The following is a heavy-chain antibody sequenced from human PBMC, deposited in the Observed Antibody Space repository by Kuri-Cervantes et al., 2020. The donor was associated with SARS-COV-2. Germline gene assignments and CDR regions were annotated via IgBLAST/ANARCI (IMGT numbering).Heavy chain of an antibody. CDR3: ARGGRHGSGSRGSSDWFDP. D-gene: IGHD3-10*01. Sequence: GESLKISCAASGFTFSSYDMHWVRQATGKGLELVSAIGTAGDTYYPGAVKGRFTISRENAKHSLYLQMNSLRAGDTAVYYCARGGRHGSGSRGSSDWFDPWGQGTLVTVSS. J-gene: IGHJ5*02. V-gene: IGHV3-13*01. CDR1: GFTFSSYD. CDR2: IGTAGDT.